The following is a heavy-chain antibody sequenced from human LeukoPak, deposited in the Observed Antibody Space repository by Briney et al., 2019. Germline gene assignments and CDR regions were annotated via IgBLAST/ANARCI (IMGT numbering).Heavy chain of an antibody. CDR1: GYTFTGYY. Sequence: GASVKVSCKASGYTFTGYYMHWVRQAPGQGLEWMARINPNSGGTNYAQKFQGRVTMTRDTSISTAYMELSRLRSDDTAVYYCARGFSGYSYGSEYWGQGTLVTVSS. CDR2: INPNSGGT. J-gene: IGHJ4*02. D-gene: IGHD5-18*01. V-gene: IGHV1-2*06. CDR3: ARGFSGYSYGSEY.